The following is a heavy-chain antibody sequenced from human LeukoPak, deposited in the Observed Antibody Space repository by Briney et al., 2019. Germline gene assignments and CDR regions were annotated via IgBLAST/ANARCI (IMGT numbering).Heavy chain of an antibody. V-gene: IGHV1-2*02. Sequence: GASVKVSCKASGYTFTDYYMHWVRQAPGQGLEWMGWINPDSGGPNYAQKFQGRVTMTRDTSITTAYMELSRLRSDDTAVYYCVRESRGILNYFGFWGQGTLVTVSS. J-gene: IGHJ4*02. CDR1: GYTFTDYY. D-gene: IGHD3-22*01. CDR2: INPDSGGP. CDR3: VRESRGILNYFGF.